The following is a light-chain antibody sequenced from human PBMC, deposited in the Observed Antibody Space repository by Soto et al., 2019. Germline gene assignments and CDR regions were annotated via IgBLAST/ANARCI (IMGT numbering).Light chain of an antibody. J-gene: IGKJ1*01. CDR1: QSISTW. CDR3: QQYNFYSRT. V-gene: IGKV1-5*03. Sequence: DLQMTQSPSTLSASVGDTVTITCRASQSISTWLAWYQQKPGKAPNLLIYKASSLQRGVPSRFSGIGSGTEFTLTISSLQPDDFATYYCQQYNFYSRTFGQGTKVEIK. CDR2: KAS.